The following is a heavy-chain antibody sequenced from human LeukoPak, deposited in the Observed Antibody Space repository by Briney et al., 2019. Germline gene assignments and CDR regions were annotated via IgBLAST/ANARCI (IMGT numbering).Heavy chain of an antibody. D-gene: IGHD3-10*01. CDR2: ISGSGGST. CDR1: GFTFSSYA. CDR3: AKRPRGNYLDPFDY. Sequence: GGSLSLSCAASGFTFSSYAMSWVRQAPGKGLEWVSGISGSGGSTYYADSVKGRFTISRDNSKNRLYLQMNSLRAEDTAVYYCAKRPRGNYLDPFDYWAQGTLVTVSS. J-gene: IGHJ4*02. V-gene: IGHV3-23*01.